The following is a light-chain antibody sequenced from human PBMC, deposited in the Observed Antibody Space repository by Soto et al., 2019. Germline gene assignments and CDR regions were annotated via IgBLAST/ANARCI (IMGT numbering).Light chain of an antibody. CDR2: EVS. CDR1: SSDVGGYKY. J-gene: IGLJ1*01. V-gene: IGLV2-14*01. Sequence: QSVLTQPGSVSGSAGQSITISCTGTSSDVGGYKYVSWYQQHPAKAPKLMIYEVSHRPSGFFNHFSGSKSGNTACLTISGLPAEDEADYYCSSYTSSSTAVFGTGTKVTVL. CDR3: SSYTSSSTAV.